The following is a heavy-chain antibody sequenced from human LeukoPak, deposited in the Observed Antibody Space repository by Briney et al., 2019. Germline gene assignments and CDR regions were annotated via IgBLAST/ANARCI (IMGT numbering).Heavy chain of an antibody. CDR2: ISGDGGST. V-gene: IGHV3-43*02. Sequence: PGGSLRLSCAASGFTFDDYAMHWVRQAPGKGLEWVSLISGDGGSTYYADSVKGRFTISRDNGKNSLYLQMNSLRTEDTALYYCAKEDYDFWSGSRSYYYYYYMDVWGKGTTVTVSS. D-gene: IGHD3-3*01. CDR3: AKEDYDFWSGSRSYYYYYYMDV. J-gene: IGHJ6*03. CDR1: GFTFDDYA.